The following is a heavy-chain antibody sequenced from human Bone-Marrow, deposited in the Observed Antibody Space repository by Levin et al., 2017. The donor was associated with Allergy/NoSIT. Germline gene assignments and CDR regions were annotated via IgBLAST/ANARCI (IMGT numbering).Heavy chain of an antibody. Sequence: SCAASGFTFSEYFMTWIRQAPGKGLECVSYINSGGTTIYYADSVKGRFSISRDNANNSLYLQMNSLRAADTAVYYCVRDGPPKTYQVPNRGMDVWGQGTTVTVSS. CDR1: GFTFSEYF. J-gene: IGHJ6*02. CDR3: VRDGPPKTYQVPNRGMDV. D-gene: IGHD2-2*01. CDR2: INSGGTTI. V-gene: IGHV3-11*01.